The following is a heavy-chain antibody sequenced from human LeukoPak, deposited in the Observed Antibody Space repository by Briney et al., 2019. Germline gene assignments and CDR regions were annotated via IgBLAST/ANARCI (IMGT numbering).Heavy chain of an antibody. Sequence: GGSLRLSCVASGFTFSTYSMNWVRQAPGKGLEWVSVIGTSGESAYYADSVKGRFTISRDNSKNTLYLQMNSLRAEDTAVYYCAKDRGSGYHYFDYWGQGTLVTVSS. CDR2: IGTSGESA. D-gene: IGHD3-22*01. CDR3: AKDRGSGYHYFDY. CDR1: GFTFSTYS. V-gene: IGHV3-23*01. J-gene: IGHJ4*02.